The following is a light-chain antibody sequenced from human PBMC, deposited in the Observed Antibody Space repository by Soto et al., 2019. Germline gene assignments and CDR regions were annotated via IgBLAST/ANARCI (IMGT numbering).Light chain of an antibody. CDR3: SSFTTTDILV. CDR1: SGDVGAYNF. V-gene: IGLV2-14*03. CDR2: DVI. J-gene: IGLJ3*02. Sequence: QSALTQPASVSGSPGQSITISCTGTSGDVGAYNFVSWFQHYPGKAPKIILYDVISRPSGVSNRFSGSKSGNTATLTISGLQAEDEANSYCSSFTTTDILVLGGGTKLAVL.